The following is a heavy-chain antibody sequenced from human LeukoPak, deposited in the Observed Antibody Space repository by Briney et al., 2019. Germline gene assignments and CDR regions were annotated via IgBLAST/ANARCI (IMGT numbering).Heavy chain of an antibody. J-gene: IGHJ4*02. CDR3: ARDLFIILPGSYVSPFGY. V-gene: IGHV1-18*01. CDR1: GYTFTSYG. CDR2: ISAYNGNT. D-gene: IGHD3-10*01. Sequence: ASVKVSCKASGYTFTSYGISWVRQAPGQGLEWMGWISAYNGNTNYAQKLQGRVTMTTDTSTSTAYMELRSLRSDDTAVYYCARDLFIILPGSYVSPFGYWGQGTLVTVSS.